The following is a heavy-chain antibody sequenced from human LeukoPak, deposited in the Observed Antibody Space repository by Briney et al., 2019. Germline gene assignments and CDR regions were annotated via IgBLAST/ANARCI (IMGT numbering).Heavy chain of an antibody. CDR1: GFTVSSNY. CDR2: IYSGGST. Sequence: GGSLRLSCAASGFTVSSNYMSWVRQAPGKGLEWVSVIYSGGSTYYADSVKGRFTISRDNSKNTLYLQMNSLRAEDTAVYYCARDLSGSLYFDFWGPGVLVTVSS. V-gene: IGHV3-53*01. J-gene: IGHJ4*02. CDR3: ARDLSGSLYFDF. D-gene: IGHD3-10*01.